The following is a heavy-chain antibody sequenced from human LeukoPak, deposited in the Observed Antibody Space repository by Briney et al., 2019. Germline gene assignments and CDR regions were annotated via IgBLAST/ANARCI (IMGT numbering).Heavy chain of an antibody. Sequence: PSETLSLTCTVSGGSISSSSYYWDWIRQPPGKGLEWIGSIYYSGSTYYNPSLKSRVTISVDTSKNQFPLKLSSVIAADTAVYYCADTGGPGGNYWGQGTLVTVSS. D-gene: IGHD1-1*01. CDR1: GGSISSSSYY. CDR2: IYYSGST. V-gene: IGHV4-39*06. J-gene: IGHJ4*02. CDR3: ADTGGPGGNY.